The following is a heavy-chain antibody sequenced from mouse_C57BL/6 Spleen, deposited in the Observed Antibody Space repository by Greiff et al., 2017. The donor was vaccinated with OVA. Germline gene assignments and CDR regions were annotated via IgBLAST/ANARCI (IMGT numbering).Heavy chain of an antibody. J-gene: IGHJ1*03. CDR2: ISSGGSYT. V-gene: IGHV5-6*01. CDR1: GFTFSSYG. D-gene: IGHD1-1*01. Sequence: EVMLVESGGDLVKPGGSLKLSCAASGFTFSSYGMSWVRQTPDKRLEWVATISSGGSYTYYPDSVKGRFTISRDNAKNTLYLQMSSLKSEDTAMYYCARPATVVAHWYFDVWGTGTTVTVSS. CDR3: ARPATVVAHWYFDV.